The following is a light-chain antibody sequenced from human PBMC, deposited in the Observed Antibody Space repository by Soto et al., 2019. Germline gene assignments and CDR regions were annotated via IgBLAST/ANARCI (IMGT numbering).Light chain of an antibody. J-gene: IGKJ5*01. V-gene: IGKV3-15*01. CDR2: GAS. Sequence: EIVLTQSPGTLSLSPGERATLSCRASQSVTSSFLAWYQQKPGQAPRLLIYGASTRATGIPVRFSGSGSGTEFTLTISSLQSEDFAVYYCQHYNNWIASFGGGTRLEIK. CDR3: QHYNNWIAS. CDR1: QSVTSS.